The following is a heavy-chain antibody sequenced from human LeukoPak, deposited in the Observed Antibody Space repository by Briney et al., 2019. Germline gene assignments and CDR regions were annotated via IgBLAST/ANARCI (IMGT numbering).Heavy chain of an antibody. CDR1: GRSIRSVY. CDR3: ARGFGSGTSPIDL. Sequence: SETLSLTCTVSGRSIRSVYWNWIRQSAGKGLEWIGRIYATDLTNYNPSLKSRVTLSVDMSKNELSLTLKSVTAADTAVYYCARGFGSGTSPIDLWGQRALVTVSS. J-gene: IGHJ5*02. CDR2: IYATDLT. D-gene: IGHD3-10*01. V-gene: IGHV4-4*07.